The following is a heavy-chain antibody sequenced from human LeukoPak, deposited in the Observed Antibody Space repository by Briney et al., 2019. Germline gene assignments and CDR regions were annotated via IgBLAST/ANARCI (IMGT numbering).Heavy chain of an antibody. CDR1: GFSFSSFS. Sequence: GGSPRLSCAASGFSFSSFSMTWVRPAPGKGLEWVSSITSVRCATYNTDSVKGRLTIARDNAKNTLYLQMNSLRAVDTAIYYCTADPNGDYIGAFDPWGQGTLVTVSS. J-gene: IGHJ5*02. CDR2: ITSVRCAT. D-gene: IGHD4-17*01. V-gene: IGHV3-23*01. CDR3: TADPNGDYIGAFDP.